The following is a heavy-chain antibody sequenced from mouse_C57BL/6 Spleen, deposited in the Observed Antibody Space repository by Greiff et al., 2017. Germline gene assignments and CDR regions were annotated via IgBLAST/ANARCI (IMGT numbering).Heavy chain of an antibody. CDR1: GFTFSSYG. D-gene: IGHD3-2*02. Sequence: DVKLVESGGDLVKPGGSLKLSCAASGFTFSSYGMSWVRQTPDKRLEWVATISSGGSYTYYPDSVKGRFTISRDNAKNTLYLQMSSLKSEDTAMYYCARHETAQATYDYWGQGTTLTVSS. J-gene: IGHJ2*01. CDR2: ISSGGSYT. CDR3: ARHETAQATYDY. V-gene: IGHV5-6*02.